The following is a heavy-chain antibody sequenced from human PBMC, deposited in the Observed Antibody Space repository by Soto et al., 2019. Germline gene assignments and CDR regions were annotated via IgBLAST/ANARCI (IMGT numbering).Heavy chain of an antibody. CDR2: VSVSGVTT. Sequence: QPGGSLRLSCAASGFSFNNYAMTWVRQAPGKGLGWVSSVSVSGVTTYYADSVKGRFTISRDNSKNTLYLQMNRLTAEDTAVYYCAKGDYYESSGFSRFGMDVWGQGTSVTVSS. CDR1: GFSFNNYA. J-gene: IGHJ6*02. V-gene: IGHV3-23*01. CDR3: AKGDYYESSGFSRFGMDV. D-gene: IGHD3-22*01.